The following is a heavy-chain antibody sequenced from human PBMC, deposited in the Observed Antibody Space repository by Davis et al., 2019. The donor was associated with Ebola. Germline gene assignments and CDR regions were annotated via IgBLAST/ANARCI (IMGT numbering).Heavy chain of an antibody. Sequence: GGSLRLSCAASGFTVSSNYMSWVRQAPGKGLEWVSAISGSGGSTYYADSVKGRFTISRDNAKNSLYLQMNSLRAEDTAVYYCARDTVTTAIDIWGQGTMVTVSS. J-gene: IGHJ3*02. V-gene: IGHV3-11*04. D-gene: IGHD4-17*01. CDR2: ISGSGGST. CDR1: GFTVSSNY. CDR3: ARDTVTTAIDI.